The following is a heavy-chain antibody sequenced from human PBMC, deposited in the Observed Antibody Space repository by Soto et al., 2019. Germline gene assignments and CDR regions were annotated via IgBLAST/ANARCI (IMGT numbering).Heavy chain of an antibody. J-gene: IGHJ4*02. Sequence: EVQLLESGGGLVQPGGSLRLSCAASGFTFSSYAMSWVRQAPGKGLEWVSAISGSGGSTYYADSVKGRFTISRDNSKNTLYLQMNSLRAEDPAVYYCAKDCSGGSCYYDYWGQGTLVTVSS. V-gene: IGHV3-23*01. CDR3: AKDCSGGSCYYDY. CDR1: GFTFSSYA. D-gene: IGHD2-15*01. CDR2: ISGSGGST.